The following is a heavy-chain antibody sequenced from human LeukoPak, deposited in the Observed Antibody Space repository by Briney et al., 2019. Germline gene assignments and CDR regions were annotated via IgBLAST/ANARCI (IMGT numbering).Heavy chain of an antibody. V-gene: IGHV4-34*01. CDR1: GRSLSGYY. CDR3: ARGRQIRNRIAAADSLFGP. Sequence: SETLSLTCAVYGRSLSGYYWSWIRQPPGKGMEWNGEINHIGSTNYNPSLKSRVTISVDTSKNQFSLKLSSVTAAGTAVYYCARGRQIRNRIAAADSLFGPWGQGTLVTVSS. J-gene: IGHJ5*02. CDR2: INHIGST. D-gene: IGHD6-13*01.